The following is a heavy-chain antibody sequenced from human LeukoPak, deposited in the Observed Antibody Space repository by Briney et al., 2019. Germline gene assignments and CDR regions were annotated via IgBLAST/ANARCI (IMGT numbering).Heavy chain of an antibody. D-gene: IGHD1-14*01. CDR3: ARHLKDTTSPPYY. V-gene: IGHV5-51*01. CDR2: IYPGDSDT. CDR1: GYSFTNYW. J-gene: IGHJ4*02. Sequence: GESLKISCKGSGYSFTNYWIGWVRQMPGKGLEWMGIIYPGDSDTIYSPSFQGQVTISADKSISTAYLQWSSLKASDTVMYYCARHLKDTTSPPYYWGQGTLVTVSS.